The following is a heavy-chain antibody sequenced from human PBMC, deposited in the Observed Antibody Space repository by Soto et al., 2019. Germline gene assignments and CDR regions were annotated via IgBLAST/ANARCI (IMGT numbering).Heavy chain of an antibody. V-gene: IGHV3-33*01. CDR3: ARGPGSGLGIPQFFDY. CDR1: GFTFSDYG. Sequence: QPGGSLRLSCAASGFTFSDYGMHWVRQAPGKGPEWVAVTWYDGSNKYYADSVKGRFTFSRDKSKNTLYLQMNSLRAEDTAVYYCARGPGSGLGIPQFFDYWGQGTLVTVSS. CDR2: TWYDGSNK. J-gene: IGHJ4*02. D-gene: IGHD7-27*01.